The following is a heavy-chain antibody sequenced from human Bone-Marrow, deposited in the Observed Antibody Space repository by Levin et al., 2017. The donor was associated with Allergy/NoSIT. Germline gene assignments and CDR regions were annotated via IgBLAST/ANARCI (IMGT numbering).Heavy chain of an antibody. CDR3: AKANWVAVAGVN. V-gene: IGHV3-23*01. J-gene: IGHJ4*02. D-gene: IGHD6-19*01. CDR1: GFTFSSYA. Sequence: GGSLRLSCAASGFTFSSYAMSWVRQAPGMGLEWLSGITGSGDRVNYADSVKGRFTISRDNSKNTLFLQMNGLRPEDTAMYYCAKANWVAVAGVNWGQGTLVTVSS. CDR2: ITGSGDRV.